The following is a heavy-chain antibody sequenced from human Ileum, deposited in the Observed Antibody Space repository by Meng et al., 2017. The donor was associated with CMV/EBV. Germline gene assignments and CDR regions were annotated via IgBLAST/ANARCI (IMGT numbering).Heavy chain of an antibody. CDR2: IYSHGNDK. V-gene: IGHV3-30*02. CDR3: GYELGKGDY. Sequence: QGQLVESGGGVVQPGGSLGLSCVGYGFTFSNFGMHWVRQAPGKGLEWVAFIYSHGNDKYYVDSVKGRFTISRDNSKNTLYLQMNSLRAEDTAIYYCGYELGKGDYWGQGTLVTVSS. J-gene: IGHJ4*02. D-gene: IGHD7-27*01. CDR1: GFTFSNFG.